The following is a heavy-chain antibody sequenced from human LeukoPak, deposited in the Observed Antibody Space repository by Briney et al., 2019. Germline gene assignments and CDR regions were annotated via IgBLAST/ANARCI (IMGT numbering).Heavy chain of an antibody. D-gene: IGHD3-3*01. V-gene: IGHV1-8*03. CDR3: ARNALRFLEWLSPRFDY. Sequence: ASVKVSCKASGYTFISYDINWVQQATGQGLEWMGWMNPNSGNTGYAQKFQGRVTITRNTSISTAYMELSSLRSEDTAVYYCARNALRFLEWLSPRFDYWGQGTLVTVSS. CDR2: MNPNSGNT. J-gene: IGHJ4*02. CDR1: GYTFISYD.